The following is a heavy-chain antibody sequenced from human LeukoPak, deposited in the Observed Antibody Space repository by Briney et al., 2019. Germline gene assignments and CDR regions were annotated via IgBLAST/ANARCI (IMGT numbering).Heavy chain of an antibody. D-gene: IGHD2-15*01. J-gene: IGHJ4*02. CDR3: ARVDGSPDY. Sequence: ASVKVSCKASGYTFTNYALNWVRQAPGQGLEWMGWINPNSGSRGYAQQFQGRVTITRDTSIRTAYMELTNLRSEDTAVYYCARVDGSPDYWGQGTLVTVSS. V-gene: IGHV1-8*03. CDR1: GYTFTNYA. CDR2: INPNSGSR.